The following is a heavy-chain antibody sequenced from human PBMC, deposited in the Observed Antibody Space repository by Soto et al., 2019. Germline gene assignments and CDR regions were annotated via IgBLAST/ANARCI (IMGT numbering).Heavy chain of an antibody. CDR2: INHSGST. V-gene: IGHV4-34*01. CDR3: ARVGGYDFWSGYHHKFDY. CDR1: GGSFSGYY. J-gene: IGHJ4*02. D-gene: IGHD3-3*01. Sequence: ETLSLTCAVYGGSFSGYYWSWIRQPPGKGLEWIGEINHSGSTNYNPSLKSRVTISVDTSKNQFSLKLSSVTAADTAVYYCARVGGYDFWSGYHHKFDYWGQGTLVTVSS.